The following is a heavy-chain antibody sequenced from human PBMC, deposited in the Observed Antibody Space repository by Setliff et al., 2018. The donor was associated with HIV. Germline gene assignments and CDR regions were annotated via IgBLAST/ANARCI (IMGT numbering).Heavy chain of an antibody. D-gene: IGHD6-13*01. CDR3: ATLAAAGESYDY. CDR1: GGPIRIPNW. J-gene: IGHJ4*02. V-gene: IGHV4-4*02. CDR2: IFHGGNT. Sequence: SETLSLTCTVSGGPIRIPNWWSWVRQPPGKGLEWIGEIFHGGNTNYSPSLESRVTLSVDKSKNQFSLRLSSVTAADTAVYYCATLAAAGESYDYWGQGSLVTVSS.